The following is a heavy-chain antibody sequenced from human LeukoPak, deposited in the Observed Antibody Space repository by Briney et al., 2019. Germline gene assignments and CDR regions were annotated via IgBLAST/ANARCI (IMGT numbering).Heavy chain of an antibody. Sequence: KPSETLSLTCTVSGGSISSSSYYWGWIRQPPGKGLGWIGSIYYSGSTYYNPSLKSRVTISVDTSKNQFSLKLSSVTAADTAVYYCARREVQLTYYYGMDVWGQGTTVTVSS. V-gene: IGHV4-39*01. J-gene: IGHJ6*02. CDR2: IYYSGST. CDR3: ARREVQLTYYYGMDV. D-gene: IGHD2-2*01. CDR1: GGSISSSSYY.